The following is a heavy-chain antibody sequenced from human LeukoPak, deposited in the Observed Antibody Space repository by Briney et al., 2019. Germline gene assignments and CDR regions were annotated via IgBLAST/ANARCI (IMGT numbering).Heavy chain of an antibody. J-gene: IGHJ6*03. CDR2: IKQDGSEK. Sequence: GGSLRLSCAASGFTFSSYWMSWVRQAPGKGLEWVANIKQDGSEKYYVDSVKGRFTISRDNAKNSLYLQMNSLRAEDMAVYYCAREEWIPYYYYYYMDVWGKGTTVTVSS. CDR3: AREEWIPYYYYYYMDV. D-gene: IGHD5-18*01. CDR1: GFTFSSYW. V-gene: IGHV3-7*01.